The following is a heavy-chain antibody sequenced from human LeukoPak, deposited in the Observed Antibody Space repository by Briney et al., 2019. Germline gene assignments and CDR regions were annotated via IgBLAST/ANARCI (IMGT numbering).Heavy chain of an antibody. V-gene: IGHV4-59*11. D-gene: IGHD3-22*01. CDR3: ARGYDSSAYCPFNY. CDR1: GGSLSTHH. Sequence: PSETLSLTCVVSGGSLSTHHWSWIRQSPGRGLEWIGYISDSGSTNYNPSLKSRVTISVDTSKNQFSLMLSSVTAADTAVHYCARGYDSSAYCPFNYWGQGTLVTVSS. CDR2: ISDSGST. J-gene: IGHJ4*02.